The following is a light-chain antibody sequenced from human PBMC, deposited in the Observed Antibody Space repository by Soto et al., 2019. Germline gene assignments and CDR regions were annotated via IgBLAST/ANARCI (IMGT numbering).Light chain of an antibody. CDR1: QRVTYY. CDR2: DAS. CDR3: QHRSDWPPVFT. V-gene: IGKV3-11*01. Sequence: VLTQSPASLSLSPGERATLSCTASQRVTYYLAWYQHKPGQAPRLLLYDASKRAPGVPARFSGSGSGTDFTPTISRLEPEDFVVYYCQHRSDWPPVFTFGPGTTVDVK. J-gene: IGKJ3*01.